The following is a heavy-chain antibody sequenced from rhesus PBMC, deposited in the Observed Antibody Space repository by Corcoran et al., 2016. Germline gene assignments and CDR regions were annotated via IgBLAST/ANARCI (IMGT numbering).Heavy chain of an antibody. CDR3: ARYPEFSGSYYFGFYGLDS. Sequence: QVQLQESGPGLVKPSETLSLTCAVSGGSFSSYWWSWIRQPPGKGLEGIGEINGNYNPSLKSRVTISKDASQNQFSRKLSSVTAADTAVYYCARYPEFSGSYYFGFYGLDSWGQGVVVTVSS. CDR2: ING. J-gene: IGHJ6*01. D-gene: IGHD3-16*01. CDR1: GGSFSSYW. V-gene: IGHV4-80*01.